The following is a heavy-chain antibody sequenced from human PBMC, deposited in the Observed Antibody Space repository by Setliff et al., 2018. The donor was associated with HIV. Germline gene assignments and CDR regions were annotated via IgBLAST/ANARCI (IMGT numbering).Heavy chain of an antibody. V-gene: IGHV3-21*01. CDR1: GFTFSSYS. CDR3: ARGDYGGNPSYFDY. CDR2: ISSSSSYI. D-gene: IGHD4-17*01. Sequence: GGSLRLSCAASGFTFSSYSMYWVRQAPGKGLEWVSSISSSSSYIYYADSVKGRFTISRDNAKNSLYLQMSSLRAEDTAVYYCARGDYGGNPSYFDYWGQGTLVTVSS. J-gene: IGHJ4*02.